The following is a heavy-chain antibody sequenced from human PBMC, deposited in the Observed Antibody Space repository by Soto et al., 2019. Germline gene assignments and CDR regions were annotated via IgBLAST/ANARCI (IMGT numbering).Heavy chain of an antibody. CDR2: IYPGDSDT. D-gene: IGHD3-10*01. Sequence: GESLKISCKGSGYSFTSYWIGWVRQMPGKGLEWMGIIYPGDSDTRYSPSFQGQVTISADKSISTAYLQWSSLKASDTAMYYCARFNYGSGLVYYYGMGVWGQGTTVTVSS. CDR3: ARFNYGSGLVYYYGMGV. J-gene: IGHJ6*02. V-gene: IGHV5-51*01. CDR1: GYSFTSYW.